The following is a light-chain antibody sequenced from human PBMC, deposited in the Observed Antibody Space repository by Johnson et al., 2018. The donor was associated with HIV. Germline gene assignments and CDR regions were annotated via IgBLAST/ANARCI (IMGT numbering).Light chain of an antibody. CDR2: EDY. V-gene: IGLV1-51*02. Sequence: QSVLTQPPSVSAAPGQRVNISCSGHSSNIENYFVSWYQQLPGAAPRLLIYEDYKRPSGIPDRFSGSKSGASATLGITGLQTGHEADSYCGTWDTSLRVGFFRTGTKGTVL. CDR3: GTWDTSLRVGF. CDR1: SSNIENYF. J-gene: IGLJ1*01.